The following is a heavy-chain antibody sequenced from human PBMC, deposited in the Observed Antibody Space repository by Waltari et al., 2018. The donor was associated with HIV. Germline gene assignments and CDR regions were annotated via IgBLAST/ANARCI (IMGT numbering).Heavy chain of an antibody. CDR3: ARDPTLYYYGSGSYGN. J-gene: IGHJ4*02. V-gene: IGHV3-7*01. Sequence: EVQLVESGGGLVQPGGSLRLSCAASGFTFSSYWMSWVRQAPGKGLEWVANINQDGSEKYYVDSVKGRFTISRDNAKNSLYLQMNSLRAEDTAVYYCARDPTLYYYGSGSYGNWGQGTLVSVSS. D-gene: IGHD3-10*01. CDR2: INQDGSEK. CDR1: GFTFSSYW.